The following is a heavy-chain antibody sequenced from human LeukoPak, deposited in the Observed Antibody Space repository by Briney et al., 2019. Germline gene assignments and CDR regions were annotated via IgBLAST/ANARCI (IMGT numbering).Heavy chain of an antibody. Sequence: GGSLRLSCAASGFTFSTYWMPWIRQAPGKGLVWVSHTNPAGSNIGYAHSVKGRFTISRDKNTLYLLMNRLRAKDTPVYYCARPPHAYGFDLWGQGTMVTVSS. J-gene: IGHJ3*01. CDR3: ARPPHAYGFDL. V-gene: IGHV3-74*01. CDR2: TNPAGSNI. CDR1: GFTFSTYW.